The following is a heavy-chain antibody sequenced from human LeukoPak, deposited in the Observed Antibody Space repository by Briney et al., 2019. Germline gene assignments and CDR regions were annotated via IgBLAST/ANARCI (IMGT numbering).Heavy chain of an antibody. D-gene: IGHD4-23*01. V-gene: IGHV3-23*01. CDR3: AKDVDYGGTFDY. J-gene: IGHJ4*02. Sequence: GGSLRLSCAASGFTFSSYAMSWVRQAPGKGLEWVSAISGSGGSTYYADSVKGRFTISRDNSKNTLYLQMNSLRAEDTAVYYRAKDVDYGGTFDYWGQGTLVTVSS. CDR2: ISGSGGST. CDR1: GFTFSSYA.